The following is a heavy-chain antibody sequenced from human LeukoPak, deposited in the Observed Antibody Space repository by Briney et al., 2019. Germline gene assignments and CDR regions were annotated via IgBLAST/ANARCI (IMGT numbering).Heavy chain of an antibody. CDR1: GFTFSGSA. D-gene: IGHD3-3*01. CDR3: TIRITIFGVVVDY. CDR2: IRSKANSYAT. V-gene: IGHV3-73*01. Sequence: PGGSLRLSCAASGFTFSGSAMHWVRQASGKGLEWVGRIRSKANSYATAYAASVKGRFTISRDDSKNTAYLQMNSLKTEDTAVYYCTIRITIFGVVVDYWGQRTLVTVSS. J-gene: IGHJ4*02.